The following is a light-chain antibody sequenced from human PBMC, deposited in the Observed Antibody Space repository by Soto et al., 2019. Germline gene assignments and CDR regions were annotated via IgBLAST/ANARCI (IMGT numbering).Light chain of an antibody. V-gene: IGKV2-28*01. CDR3: MQGLQTPYT. Sequence: DIVMTQSPLSLPVTPGEPPSFSSGSVRGFFLRNGKIFFAWYLQKPGQSPQVLIYLGFNRASGVPDRFSGSVSGTDFTLKISRVEAEDAGIFYCMQGLQTPYTFGQGTKLEIK. CDR2: LGF. J-gene: IGKJ2*01. CDR1: RGFFLRNGKIF.